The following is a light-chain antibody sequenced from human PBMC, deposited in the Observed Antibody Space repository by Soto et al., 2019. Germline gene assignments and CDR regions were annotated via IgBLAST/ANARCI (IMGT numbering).Light chain of an antibody. Sequence: GDRVTITCRASQSVTNWLAWYQQKPGKAPKVLIYQASGLQSGVPSRFRGSGSGTEFTLTXNSLXPDXSATYYCQQYNTFSPYTFGQGTRLEIK. CDR3: QQYNTFSPYT. CDR2: QAS. J-gene: IGKJ2*01. CDR1: QSVTNW. V-gene: IGKV1-5*03.